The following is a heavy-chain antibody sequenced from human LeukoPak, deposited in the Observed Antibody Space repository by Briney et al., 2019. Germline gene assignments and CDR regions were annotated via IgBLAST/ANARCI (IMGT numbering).Heavy chain of an antibody. CDR1: GYSFTGYY. V-gene: IGHV1-2*02. CDR2: INPNSGDT. D-gene: IGHD1-26*01. CDR3: AVVPQGSYSYYYYYYNMDV. Sequence: ASVKVSCKASGYSFTGYYLHWVRQAPGQGLEWMGWINPNSGDTNYAQRFQGRVTMTRDTSISTAYMDLSRLRSDDTAVYYCAVVPQGSYSYYYYYYNMDVWGQGTTVTVSS. J-gene: IGHJ6*02.